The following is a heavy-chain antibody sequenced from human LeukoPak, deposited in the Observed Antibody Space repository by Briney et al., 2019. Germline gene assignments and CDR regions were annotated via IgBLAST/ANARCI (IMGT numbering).Heavy chain of an antibody. V-gene: IGHV4-31*03. J-gene: IGHJ5*02. D-gene: IGHD3-22*01. CDR3: ARRESNYYDSSGYPT. Sequence: SETLSLTCTVSGGSISSGGYYWSWIRQHPGKGLEWIGYIYYSGSTNYNPSLKSRVTISVDTSKNQFSLKLSSVTAADTAVYYCARRESNYYDSSGYPTWGQGTLVTVSS. CDR1: GGSISSGGYY. CDR2: IYYSGST.